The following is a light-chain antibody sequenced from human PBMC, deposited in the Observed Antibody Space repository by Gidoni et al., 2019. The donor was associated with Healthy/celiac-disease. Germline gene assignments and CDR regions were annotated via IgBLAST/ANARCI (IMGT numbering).Light chain of an antibody. CDR3: QQRRNWPLT. V-gene: IGKV3-11*01. CDR2: DAS. J-gene: IGKJ4*01. CDR1: QSVSSY. Sequence: EIALSQSPATLSLSPGERATLSCRASQSVSSYLAWYQQKPGQAPRLLIYDASNRATGIPARFRGSGSGTDFTLTISSLEPEDFAVYYCQQRRNWPLTFGGGTKVEIK.